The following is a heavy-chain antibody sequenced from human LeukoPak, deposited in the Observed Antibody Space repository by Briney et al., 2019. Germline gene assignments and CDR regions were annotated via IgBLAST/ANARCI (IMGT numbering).Heavy chain of an antibody. D-gene: IGHD6-19*01. Sequence: SQTLSLTCTVSGGSISSGGYYWSWIRQPPGKGLEWIGYIYHSGSTYYNPSLKSRVTISVDRSKNQFSLKLSSVTAADTAVYYCATLYSSGWYGTFDIWGQGTMVTVSS. J-gene: IGHJ3*02. CDR2: IYHSGST. V-gene: IGHV4-30-2*01. CDR1: GGSISSGGYY. CDR3: ATLYSSGWYGTFDI.